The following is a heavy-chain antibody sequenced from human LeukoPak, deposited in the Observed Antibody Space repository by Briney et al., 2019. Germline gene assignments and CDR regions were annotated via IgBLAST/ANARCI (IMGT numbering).Heavy chain of an antibody. CDR3: AREIFGSGIYPDF. CDR2: IRPDGSHT. V-gene: IGHV3-33*01. CDR1: GFAFNTYA. J-gene: IGHJ4*02. Sequence: PPRCMRLSCAAAGFAFNTYAMHWVRQAPGQGLEWVALIRPDGSHTLYSNSVRGQCTISRDNSKNTVSLQMNNLRPEDTAVEYCAREIFGSGIYPDFWGQGTLVTVSS. D-gene: IGHD3-10*01.